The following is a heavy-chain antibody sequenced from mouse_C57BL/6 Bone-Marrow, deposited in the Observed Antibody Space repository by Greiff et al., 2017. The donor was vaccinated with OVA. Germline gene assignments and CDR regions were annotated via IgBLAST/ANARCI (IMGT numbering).Heavy chain of an antibody. CDR2: ISSGSSTI. Sequence: EVHLVESGGGLVKPGGSLKLSCAASGFTFSDYGMHWVRQAPEKGLEWVAYISSGSSTIYYADTVKGRFTISRDNAKNTLFLQMTSLRSEDTAMYYCARLTYYFMDYWGQGTSVTVSS. J-gene: IGHJ4*01. V-gene: IGHV5-17*01. D-gene: IGHD1-1*01. CDR1: GFTFSDYG. CDR3: ARLTYYFMDY.